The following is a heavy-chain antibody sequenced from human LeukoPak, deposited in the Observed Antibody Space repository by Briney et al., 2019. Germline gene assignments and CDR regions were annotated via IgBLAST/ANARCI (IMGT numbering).Heavy chain of an antibody. Sequence: SVKVSCKASGGTFSSYAISWVRQAPGQGLEWMGRTIPIFGTANYAQKFQGRVTITTDESTSTAYMELSSLRSEDTAVYYCARDSLGYDSSGYYFRGFDYWGQGTLVTVSS. CDR1: GGTFSSYA. CDR3: ARDSLGYDSSGYYFRGFDY. D-gene: IGHD3-22*01. CDR2: TIPIFGTA. J-gene: IGHJ4*02. V-gene: IGHV1-69*05.